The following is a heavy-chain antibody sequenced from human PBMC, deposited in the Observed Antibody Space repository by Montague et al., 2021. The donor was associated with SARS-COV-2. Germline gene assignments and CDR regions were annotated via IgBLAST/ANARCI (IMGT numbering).Heavy chain of an antibody. CDR2: IYYSGST. Sequence: SETLSLTCTVSGGSISSYYWSWIRQPPGKGLEWIGYIYYSGSTNYNPSLMSRVTISVDTPKNQFSLKLSSVTAADTAVYYCAREVRYYYDSSGPGAFDIWGQGTMVTVSS. CDR1: GGSISSYY. CDR3: AREVRYYYDSSGPGAFDI. J-gene: IGHJ3*02. V-gene: IGHV4-59*01. D-gene: IGHD3-22*01.